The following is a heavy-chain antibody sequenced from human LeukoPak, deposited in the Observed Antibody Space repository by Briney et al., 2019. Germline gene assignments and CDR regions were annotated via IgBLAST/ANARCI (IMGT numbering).Heavy chain of an antibody. D-gene: IGHD3-22*01. J-gene: IGHJ1*01. Sequence: GGSLRLSCAASGFTFSSYWMHWVRQAPGKGLVWVSRINSDGSSTSYADSVKGRFTISRDNAENTLYLQMNSLRAEDTAVYYCASATAAGYYYDSSGYYVAEYFQHWGQGTLVTVSS. V-gene: IGHV3-74*01. CDR1: GFTFSSYW. CDR2: INSDGSST. CDR3: ASATAAGYYYDSSGYYVAEYFQH.